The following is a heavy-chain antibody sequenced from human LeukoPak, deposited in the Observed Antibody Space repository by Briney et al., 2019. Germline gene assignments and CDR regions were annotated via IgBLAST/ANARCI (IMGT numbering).Heavy chain of an antibody. CDR3: ARDEGVVVTSKTFDS. Sequence: GGSLRLSCAASGFTFSSYGMNWVRQAPGKGLEWVASISSSGSYIYYADSVKGRFTISRDNAKNSLYLQMNSLRAEDTAVYYCARDEGVVVTSKTFDSWGQGTLVTVSS. CDR1: GFTFSSYG. CDR2: ISSSGSYI. D-gene: IGHD2-21*02. J-gene: IGHJ4*02. V-gene: IGHV3-21*01.